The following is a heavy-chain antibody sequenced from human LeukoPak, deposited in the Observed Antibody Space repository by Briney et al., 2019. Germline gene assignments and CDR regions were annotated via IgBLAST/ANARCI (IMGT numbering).Heavy chain of an antibody. CDR1: GFTVSSNY. V-gene: IGHV3-66*01. CDR2: IYSGGST. D-gene: IGHD2-8*01. Sequence: GGSLRLSCAASGFTVSSNYMSWVRQAPGKGLEWVSVIYSGGSTNYADSVKGRFTISRDNSKNTLYFQMNSLRAEDTAVYYCARGHSFTKGMDVWGQGTTVTVSS. CDR3: ARGHSFTKGMDV. J-gene: IGHJ6*02.